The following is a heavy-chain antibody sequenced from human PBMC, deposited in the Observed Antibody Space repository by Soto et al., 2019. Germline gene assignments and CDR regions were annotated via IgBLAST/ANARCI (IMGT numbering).Heavy chain of an antibody. CDR1: GYTFTSYD. J-gene: IGHJ3*02. Sequence: ALVKVSCKASGYTFTSYDINWVRQATGQGLEWMGWMNPNSGNTGYAQKFQGRVTMTRNTSISTAYMELSSLRSEDTAVYYCARGQEQQLDDAFDIWGQGTMVTVSS. CDR2: MNPNSGNT. CDR3: ARGQEQQLDDAFDI. D-gene: IGHD6-13*01. V-gene: IGHV1-8*01.